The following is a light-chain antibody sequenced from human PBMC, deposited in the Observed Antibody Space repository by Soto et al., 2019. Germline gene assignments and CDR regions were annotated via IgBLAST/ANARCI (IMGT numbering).Light chain of an antibody. J-gene: IGKJ4*01. CDR2: GAS. CDR1: QSVRSN. CDR3: QQYNKWPPLT. Sequence: EIVMTQSPDTLSVSPGERATLSCRASQSVRSNLAWYQQKPGQAPRLLIYGASTRATGIPARFSGSGSGTEFTLTISSLQSEDFAVYYCQQYNKWPPLTFGGGTKVEI. V-gene: IGKV3-15*01.